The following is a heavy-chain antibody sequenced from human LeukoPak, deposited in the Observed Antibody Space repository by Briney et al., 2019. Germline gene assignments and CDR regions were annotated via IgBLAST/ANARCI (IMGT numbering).Heavy chain of an antibody. CDR3: ATHDTTVGVF. V-gene: IGHV3-23*01. Sequence: GESLRLSCAASGVSFSRNAMNWLPQTPGKGLEWVSGVGGTNVDTSYAESVKGRFTISRDNSRNTAYLVMNNLRAEDTAVYYCATHDTTVGVFWGQGTLVTVSS. J-gene: IGHJ4*02. D-gene: IGHD1-26*01. CDR1: GVSFSRNA. CDR2: VGGTNVDT.